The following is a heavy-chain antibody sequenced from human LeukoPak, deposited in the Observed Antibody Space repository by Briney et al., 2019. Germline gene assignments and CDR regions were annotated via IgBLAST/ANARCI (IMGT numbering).Heavy chain of an antibody. CDR2: IWYDGSNK. D-gene: IGHD3-3*01. J-gene: IGHJ6*02. CDR1: GFTFSSYG. Sequence: SLRLSCAASGFTFSSYGMHWVRQAPGKGLGWVAVIWYDGSNKYYADSVKGRFTISRDNSKNTLYLQMNSLRAEDTAVYYCAREKDYDFWSGYLHYYYGMDVWGQGTTVTVPS. V-gene: IGHV3-33*01. CDR3: AREKDYDFWSGYLHYYYGMDV.